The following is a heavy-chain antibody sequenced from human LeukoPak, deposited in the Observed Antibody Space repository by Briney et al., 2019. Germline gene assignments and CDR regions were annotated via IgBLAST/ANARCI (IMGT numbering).Heavy chain of an antibody. Sequence: GGSLRLSCAASGFTFSSYSMNWVRQAPGKGLEWVSSISSSSSYIYYADSVKGRFTISRDNSKNSLYLQMNSLRTEDTALYYCAKDIRGSAILQDYYYGMDVWGQGTTVTVSS. V-gene: IGHV3-21*04. CDR2: ISSSSSYI. J-gene: IGHJ6*02. CDR1: GFTFSSYS. CDR3: AKDIRGSAILQDYYYGMDV. D-gene: IGHD3-3*02.